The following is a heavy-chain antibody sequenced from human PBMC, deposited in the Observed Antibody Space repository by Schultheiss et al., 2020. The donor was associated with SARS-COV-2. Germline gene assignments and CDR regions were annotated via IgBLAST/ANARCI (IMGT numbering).Heavy chain of an antibody. J-gene: IGHJ4*02. V-gene: IGHV1-69*13. CDR1: GDTFSRYA. D-gene: IGHD6-19*01. CDR3: VRTGYSSGRLYYFEL. CDR2: IIPIRGSA. Sequence: SVKVSCKASGDTFSRYAISWVRQAPGQGPEWMGGIIPIRGSANYAQKFQGRVTITADESTSTAYMELSSLSSEDTGVYYCVRTGYSSGRLYYFELWGQGTLVTVSS.